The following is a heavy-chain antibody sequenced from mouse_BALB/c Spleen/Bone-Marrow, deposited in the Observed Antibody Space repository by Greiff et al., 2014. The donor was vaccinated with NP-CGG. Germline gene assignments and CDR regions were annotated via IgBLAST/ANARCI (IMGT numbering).Heavy chain of an antibody. Sequence: QVQLKESGAELARPGASVKLSCKASGYTFTDYYINWVKQRTGQGLEWIGEIYPGSGNTYYNEKFKGKATLTADKSSSTAYMQLSSLTSEDSAAYFCARREYGNGGFAYWGQGTLVTVSA. CDR1: GYTFTDYY. CDR3: ARREYGNGGFAY. D-gene: IGHD2-10*02. J-gene: IGHJ3*01. V-gene: IGHV1-77*01. CDR2: IYPGSGNT.